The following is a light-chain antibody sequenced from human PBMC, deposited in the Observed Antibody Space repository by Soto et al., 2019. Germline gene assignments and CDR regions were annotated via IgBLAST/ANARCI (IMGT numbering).Light chain of an antibody. Sequence: EIVLTQSPATLSLSPGERATLSCRASQSVGNFLVWYQQKHGQAPRLLIYDASNRATDIPARFSGSGSGTDFTLTISSLEPEDFAVYYCQQRSDWPLTLGGGTKVDIK. J-gene: IGKJ4*01. V-gene: IGKV3-11*01. CDR1: QSVGNF. CDR3: QQRSDWPLT. CDR2: DAS.